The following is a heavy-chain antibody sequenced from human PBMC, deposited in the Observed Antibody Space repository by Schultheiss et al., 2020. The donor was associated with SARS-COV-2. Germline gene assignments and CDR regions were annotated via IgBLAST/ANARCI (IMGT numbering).Heavy chain of an antibody. J-gene: IGHJ4*02. CDR2: IKSKTDGGTT. D-gene: IGHD4-17*01. CDR1: GFTFSNAW. V-gene: IGHV3-15*07. CDR3: AKDDYGEPFDY. Sequence: GGSLRLSCAASGFTFSNAWMNWVRQAPGKGLEWVGRIKSKTDGGTTDYAAPLKGRFTISRDESYNTLYLQMNSLRAEDTAVYYCAKDDYGEPFDYWGQGTLVTVSS.